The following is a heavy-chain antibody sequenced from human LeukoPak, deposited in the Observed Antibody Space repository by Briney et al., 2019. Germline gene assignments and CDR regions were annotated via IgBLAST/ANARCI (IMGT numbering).Heavy chain of an antibody. CDR1: GGSISSSSYY. CDR2: IYYSGST. J-gene: IGHJ3*02. CDR3: ARDRPNSDAFDI. D-gene: IGHD6-6*01. V-gene: IGHV4-39*02. Sequence: PSETLSLTCTVSGGSISSSSYYWGWIRQPPGKGLEWIGSIYYSGSTYYNPSLKSRVTISVDTSKNQFSLKLSSVTAADTAVYYCARDRPNSDAFDIWGQGTMVTVSS.